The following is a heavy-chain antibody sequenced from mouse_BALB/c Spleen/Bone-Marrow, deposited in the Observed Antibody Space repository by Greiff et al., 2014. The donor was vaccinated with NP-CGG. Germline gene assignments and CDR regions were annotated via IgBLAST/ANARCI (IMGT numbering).Heavy chain of an antibody. CDR2: ISDGGNYT. V-gene: IGHV5-4*02. CDR3: TRGGFAY. Sequence: EVNLVESGGGLVKPGGSLKLSCAASGFTFSDYYMYWVRQTPEKRLEWVATISDGGNYTYYPDSVKGRFTISRDNAKNNLDLQMSSLKSEDTAMYFCTRGGFAYWGQGTLVTVSA. CDR1: GFTFSDYY. J-gene: IGHJ3*01.